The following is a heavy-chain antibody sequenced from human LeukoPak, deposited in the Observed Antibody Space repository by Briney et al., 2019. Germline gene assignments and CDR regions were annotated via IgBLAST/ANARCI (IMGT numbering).Heavy chain of an antibody. CDR3: ARENTMSLFDY. Sequence: PGGSLRLSCAASGFTVSSNYMSWVRQAPGKGLEWDSVIYSGGSTYYADSVKGRFTISRDNSKNTLYLQMNSLRAEDTAVYYCARENTMSLFDYWGQGTLVTVSS. J-gene: IGHJ4*02. CDR1: GFTVSSNY. CDR2: IYSGGST. D-gene: IGHD3-10*02. V-gene: IGHV3-53*01.